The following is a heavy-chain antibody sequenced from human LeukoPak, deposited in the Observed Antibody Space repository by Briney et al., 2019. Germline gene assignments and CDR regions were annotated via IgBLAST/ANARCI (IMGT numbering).Heavy chain of an antibody. D-gene: IGHD2-2*01. CDR2: ISAYNGYT. J-gene: IGHJ6*03. CDR3: ARDLKDIVVVPAATGYYYYYMDV. V-gene: IGHV1-18*01. Sequence: ASVKVSCKASGYTFTNYGISWVRQAPGQGLEWMGWISAYNGYTDYAQKLQFRVTMTTDTSTSTAYMELRSLRSDDTAVYYCARDLKDIVVVPAATGYYYYYMDVWGKGTTVTVSS. CDR1: GYTFTNYG.